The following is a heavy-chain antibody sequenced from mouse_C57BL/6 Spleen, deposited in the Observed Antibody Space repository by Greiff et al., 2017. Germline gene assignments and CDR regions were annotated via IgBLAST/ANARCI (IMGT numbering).Heavy chain of an antibody. CDR1: GYTFTSYW. J-gene: IGHJ3*01. D-gene: IGHD2-1*01. Sequence: QVQLQQPGAELVMPGASVKLSCKASGYTFTSYWMHWVKQRPGQGLEWIGEIDPSDSYTNYNQKFKGKSTLTVDKSSSTAYMQLSSLTSEDSAVYDCARTSYGNYGFAYWGQGTLVTVSA. CDR3: ARTSYGNYGFAY. V-gene: IGHV1-69*01. CDR2: IDPSDSYT.